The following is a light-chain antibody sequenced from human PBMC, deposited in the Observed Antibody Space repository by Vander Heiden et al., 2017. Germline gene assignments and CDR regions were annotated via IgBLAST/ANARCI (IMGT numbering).Light chain of an antibody. V-gene: IGKV2-28*01. Sequence: IVMGQCALSVPVTPGEPASISCRSSQSLLHSNGYNYLDWYVQKPGQSPQLLIYLGSNRASGVPDRFSGSGSGTDFTLKISRVEAEDVGVYYCMQALQTLWTFGQGTKVEIK. CDR1: QSLLHSNGYNY. CDR2: LGS. CDR3: MQALQTLWT. J-gene: IGKJ1*01.